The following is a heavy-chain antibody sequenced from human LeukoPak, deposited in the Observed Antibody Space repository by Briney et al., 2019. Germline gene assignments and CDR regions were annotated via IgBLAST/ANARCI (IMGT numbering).Heavy chain of an antibody. CDR2: IKQDGSEK. CDR1: GFTFSSYW. D-gene: IGHD3-22*01. J-gene: IGHJ4*02. CDR3: ARGRTNYYDSSGDT. V-gene: IGHV3-7*01. Sequence: PGGSLRLSCAASGFTFSSYWMSWVRQAPGKGLEWVANIKQDGSEKLYADSVKGRFNISRDNAKNSLYLQMNSLRAEDTHLYYCARGRTNYYDSSGDTWGQGRLVTVSS.